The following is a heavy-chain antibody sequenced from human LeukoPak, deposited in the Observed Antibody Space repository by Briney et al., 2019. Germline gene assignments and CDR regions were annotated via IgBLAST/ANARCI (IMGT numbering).Heavy chain of an antibody. V-gene: IGHV3-23*01. D-gene: IGHD3-10*01. Sequence: GGSLRLSWAASGFTFSSYGMSWVRQAPGKGLEWVSAISGSGGSTYYADSVKGRFTISRDNAKNSLYLQMNSLRAENTAIYYCARRGPYFDYWGQGILVTVSS. CDR2: ISGSGGST. CDR3: ARRGPYFDY. CDR1: GFTFSSYG. J-gene: IGHJ4*02.